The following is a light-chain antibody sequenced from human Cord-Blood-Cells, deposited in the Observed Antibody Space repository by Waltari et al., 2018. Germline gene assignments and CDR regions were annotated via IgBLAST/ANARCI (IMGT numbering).Light chain of an antibody. V-gene: IGKV1-8*01. CDR1: QGISSY. Sequence: AIRMTQSPSSFSASTGDRVTITYRASQGISSYLAWYQQKPRKAPKLLIYAASTWQSRVPSRFSGSGSGTDFTLTISCLQSEDFATYYCQQYYSYPALTFGGGTKVEIK. J-gene: IGKJ4*01. CDR2: AAS. CDR3: QQYYSYPALT.